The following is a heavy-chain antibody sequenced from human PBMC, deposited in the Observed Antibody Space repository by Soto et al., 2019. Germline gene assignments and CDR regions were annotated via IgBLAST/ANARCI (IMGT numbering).Heavy chain of an antibody. J-gene: IGHJ4*02. D-gene: IGHD3-9*01. CDR3: ASVVDPSYYDILTGYYPQPFDY. CDR1: GFTFSSYS. Sequence: GGSLRLSCAASGFTFSSYSMNWVRQAPGKGLEWVSSISSSSSYIYYADSVKGRFTISRDNAKNSLYLQMNSLRAEDTAVYYCASVVDPSYYDILTGYYPQPFDYWGQGTLVTVSS. CDR2: ISSSSSYI. V-gene: IGHV3-21*01.